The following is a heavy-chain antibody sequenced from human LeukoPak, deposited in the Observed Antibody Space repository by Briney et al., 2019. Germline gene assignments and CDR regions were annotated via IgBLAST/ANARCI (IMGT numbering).Heavy chain of an antibody. Sequence: GGSLRLSCAASGFTFSSYSMNWVRQAPGKGLEGVSYISSSGSTVYYADSVKGRFTISRDNAKNLLLLEMNSLRDEDTAVYYCARDKRQKSGPKRYFDSWGQGTLVIVSS. J-gene: IGHJ4*02. CDR3: ARDKRQKSGPKRYFDS. V-gene: IGHV3-48*02. CDR1: GFTFSSYS. D-gene: IGHD3-10*01. CDR2: ISSSGSTV.